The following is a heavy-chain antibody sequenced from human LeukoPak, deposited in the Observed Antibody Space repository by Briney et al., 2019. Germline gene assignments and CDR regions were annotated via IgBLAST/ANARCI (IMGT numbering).Heavy chain of an antibody. D-gene: IGHD1-26*01. Sequence: GGSLRLSCAASGFTFSSYSMNWVRQAPGKGLEWVSSISSSSSYIYYADSVKGRFTNSRDNAKNSLYLQMNSLRAEDTAVYYCARAVGSYDAFDIWGQGTMVTVSS. CDR1: GFTFSSYS. CDR3: ARAVGSYDAFDI. V-gene: IGHV3-21*01. CDR2: ISSSSSYI. J-gene: IGHJ3*02.